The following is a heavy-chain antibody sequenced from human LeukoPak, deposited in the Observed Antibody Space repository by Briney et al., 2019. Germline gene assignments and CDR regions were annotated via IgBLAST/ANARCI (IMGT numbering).Heavy chain of an antibody. CDR2: IYYSGST. V-gene: IGHV4-31*03. CDR1: GGSISSGGYY. D-gene: IGHD2-21*02. J-gene: IGHJ4*02. Sequence: SETLSLTCTVSGGSISSGGYYWSWIRQHPGKGLEWIGYIYYSGSTYYNPSLKSRVTISVDTSKNQFSLKLSSVTAADTAVYYCASLCGGDCYSPPGFDYWGQGTLVTVSS. CDR3: ASLCGGDCYSPPGFDY.